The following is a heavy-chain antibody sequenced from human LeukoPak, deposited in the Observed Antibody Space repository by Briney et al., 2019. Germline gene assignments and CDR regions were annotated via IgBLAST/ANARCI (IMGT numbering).Heavy chain of an antibody. CDR1: GYTFTGYY. V-gene: IGHV1-2*02. CDR3: ARVTPRRYCSGGSCYSDY. CDR2: INPNSGGT. Sequence: GASVKVSCKASGYTFTGYYMHWVRQAPGQGLEWMGLINPNSGGTYYAQKFQGRVTMTRDTSISTAYMELSSLRSEDTAVYYCARVTPRRYCSGGSCYSDYWGQGTLVTVSS. J-gene: IGHJ4*02. D-gene: IGHD2-15*01.